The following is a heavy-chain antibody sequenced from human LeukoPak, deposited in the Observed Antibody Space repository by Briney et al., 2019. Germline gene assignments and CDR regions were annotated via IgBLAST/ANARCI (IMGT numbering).Heavy chain of an antibody. D-gene: IGHD3-10*01. CDR3: ARDSARITMVRGVPFDY. V-gene: IGHV3-23*01. Sequence: GGSLRLSCAASGFTFSSYAMSWVRQAPGKGLEWVSAISGSGGSTYYADSVKGRFTISRDNAKNSLYLQMNSLRAEDTALYYCARDSARITMVRGVPFDYWGQGTLVTVSS. J-gene: IGHJ4*02. CDR2: ISGSGGST. CDR1: GFTFSSYA.